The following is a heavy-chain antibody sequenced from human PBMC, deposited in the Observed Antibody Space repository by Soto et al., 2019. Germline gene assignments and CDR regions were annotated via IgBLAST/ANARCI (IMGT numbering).Heavy chain of an antibody. D-gene: IGHD1-26*01. Sequence: PGGPLRLSCAASGFTFSGSAMHWVRKAYGKGLERVGRIRSKANSYATAYAASVKGRFTISRDDSKNTAYLQMNSLKTEDTAVYYCTSRSGGSYSHYYYYGMDVWGQGTTVTVSS. V-gene: IGHV3-73*01. CDR1: GFTFSGSA. J-gene: IGHJ6*02. CDR2: IRSKANSYAT. CDR3: TSRSGGSYSHYYYYGMDV.